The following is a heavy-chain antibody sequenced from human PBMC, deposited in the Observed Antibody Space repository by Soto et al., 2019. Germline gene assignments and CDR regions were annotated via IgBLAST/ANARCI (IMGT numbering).Heavy chain of an antibody. Sequence: GASVKVSCKASGYSFSDYAIHCVRQAPGQRLEWMGWINAGTGNPKYSPKFQGRVTITRDTSASTAYMELSSLRSEDTAVYYCARDTAMGHFDYWGQGTLVTVSS. CDR3: ARDTAMGHFDY. CDR2: INAGTGNP. J-gene: IGHJ4*02. CDR1: GYSFSDYA. V-gene: IGHV1-3*01. D-gene: IGHD5-18*01.